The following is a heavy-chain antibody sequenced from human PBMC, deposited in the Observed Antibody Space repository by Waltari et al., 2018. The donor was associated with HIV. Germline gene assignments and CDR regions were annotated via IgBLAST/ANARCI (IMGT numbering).Heavy chain of an antibody. CDR1: GGTFSSYA. Sequence: QVQLVQSGAEVKKPGSSVKVSCKASGGTFSSYAIRWVRQAPGQGLEWMGGIIPIFGTANYAQKFQGRVTITADKSTSTAYMELSSLRSEDTAVYYCARERHCGGDCYSNYGMDVWGQGTTVTVSS. CDR2: IIPIFGTA. V-gene: IGHV1-69*06. CDR3: ARERHCGGDCYSNYGMDV. D-gene: IGHD2-21*02. J-gene: IGHJ6*02.